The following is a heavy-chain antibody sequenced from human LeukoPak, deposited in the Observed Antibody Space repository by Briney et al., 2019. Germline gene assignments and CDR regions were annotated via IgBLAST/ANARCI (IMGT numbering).Heavy chain of an antibody. CDR2: MNPNSGNT. J-gene: IGHJ4*02. Sequence: ASVRVSCKASGYIFTTYDINWARQAPGQGLEWMGWMNPNSGNTGYAQKFQGRVTMTRNTSINTAYMELSSLRSEDTAVYYCARGLIVGQIRDYWGQGTLVTVSS. CDR3: ARGLIVGQIRDY. V-gene: IGHV1-8*01. D-gene: IGHD3-16*02. CDR1: GYIFTTYD.